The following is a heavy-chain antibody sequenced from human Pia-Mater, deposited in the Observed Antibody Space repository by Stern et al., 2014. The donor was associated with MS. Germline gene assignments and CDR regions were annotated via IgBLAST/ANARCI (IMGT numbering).Heavy chain of an antibody. Sequence: EDQLVESGGGLVQPGGSLRLSCAASGFTFSSYWMPWVRHAPGKGLVWVSRIDSDGSTTSYEDSVKGRFTISRDNAKNTVYLQMNSLRAEDTAVYYCARAISAMVRGVTDYWGQGTLVTVSS. CDR3: ARAISAMVRGVTDY. CDR2: IDSDGSTT. CDR1: GFTFSSYW. V-gene: IGHV3-74*02. D-gene: IGHD3-10*01. J-gene: IGHJ4*02.